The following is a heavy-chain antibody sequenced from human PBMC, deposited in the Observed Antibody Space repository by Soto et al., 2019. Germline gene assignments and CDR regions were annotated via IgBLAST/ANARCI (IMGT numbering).Heavy chain of an antibody. CDR1: GFTLSGYD. Sequence: EVQLVESGGGLVQPGESLRLSCAASGFTLSGYDMDWVRQVTGKGLEWVSGIDTAGEPFYSGSVKGRFTISRENAKNSLYLQMNSLRAGDTAVYYCARRSNFSDYGMDVWGQGTTVTVSS. D-gene: IGHD6-13*01. CDR3: ARRSNFSDYGMDV. V-gene: IGHV3-13*05. J-gene: IGHJ6*02. CDR2: IDTAGEP.